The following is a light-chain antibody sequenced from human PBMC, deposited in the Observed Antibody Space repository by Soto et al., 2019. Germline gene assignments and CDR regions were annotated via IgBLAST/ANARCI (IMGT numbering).Light chain of an antibody. Sequence: EIVLTQSPGTLSLSPGERATLSCRASQSVSSSSYLAWYQQKPGQAPRLLIYGASSRATGIPDRFSGSGSANDFTLTISRLEPEDFAVYYCRQYGSSPSYTFRQGTKLEIK. V-gene: IGKV3-20*01. CDR2: GAS. CDR1: QSVSSSSY. CDR3: RQYGSSPSYT. J-gene: IGKJ2*01.